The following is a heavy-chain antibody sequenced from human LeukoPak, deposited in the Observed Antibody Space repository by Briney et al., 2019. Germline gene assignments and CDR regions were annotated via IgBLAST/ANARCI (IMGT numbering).Heavy chain of an antibody. V-gene: IGHV3-11*01. CDR3: AKDGYYYDSSGYYYY. CDR2: ISGSGATI. J-gene: IGHJ4*02. D-gene: IGHD3-22*01. Sequence: GGSLRLSCADSGFSFSDYYMSWIRQAPGKGLEWVSYISGSGATIYYADSVKGRFTISRDNAKNSLYLQMNSLRAEDTAVYYCAKDGYYYDSSGYYYYWGQGTLVTVSS. CDR1: GFSFSDYY.